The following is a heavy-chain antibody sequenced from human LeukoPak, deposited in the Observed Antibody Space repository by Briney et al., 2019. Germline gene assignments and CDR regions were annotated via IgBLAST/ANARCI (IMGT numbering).Heavy chain of an antibody. D-gene: IGHD6-19*01. J-gene: IGHJ4*02. CDR1: GFTFSSYA. V-gene: IGHV3-23*01. CDR3: ARDSTAYSSGWYVGY. Sequence: GGSLRLSCAASGFTFSSYAMSWVRQAPGKGLEWVSAISGSGGSTYYADSVKGRFTISRDNAKNSLYLQMNSLRAEDTAVYYCARDSTAYSSGWYVGYWGQGTLVTVSS. CDR2: ISGSGGST.